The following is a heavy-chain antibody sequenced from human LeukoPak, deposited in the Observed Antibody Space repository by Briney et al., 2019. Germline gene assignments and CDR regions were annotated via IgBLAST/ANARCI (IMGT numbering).Heavy chain of an antibody. V-gene: IGHV4-30-4*01. D-gene: IGHD4-17*01. CDR3: AREKRMTTVTTMRAFDI. CDR1: GGSISSGDYY. J-gene: IGHJ3*02. CDR2: IYYSGST. Sequence: SETLSLTCTDSGGSISSGDYYWSWIRQPPGKGLEWIGYIYYSGSTYYNPSLKSRVTISVDTSKNQFSLKLSSVTAADTAVYYCAREKRMTTVTTMRAFDIWGQGTMVTVSS.